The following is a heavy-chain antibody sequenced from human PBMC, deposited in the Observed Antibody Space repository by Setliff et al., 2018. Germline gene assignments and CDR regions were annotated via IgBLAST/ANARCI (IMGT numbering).Heavy chain of an antibody. Sequence: TETLSLTCTVSGGSVSNSGFFWGWLRQAPGKGLEWIGNIYDSGSSNYNASLKSRLIITRDTSKNQISLKLTSVTAADTAVYYCGRGFSRIEGWGNWFDPWGQGILVTVSS. CDR2: IYDSGSS. V-gene: IGHV4-39*01. CDR3: GRGFSRIEGWGNWFDP. CDR1: GGSVSNSGFF. J-gene: IGHJ5*02. D-gene: IGHD2-15*01.